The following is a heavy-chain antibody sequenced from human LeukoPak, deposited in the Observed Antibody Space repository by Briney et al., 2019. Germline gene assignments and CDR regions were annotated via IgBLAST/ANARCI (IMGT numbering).Heavy chain of an antibody. CDR2: IGSSGGTI. CDR1: GFTFRDYY. CDR3: ARGGARRFDY. J-gene: IGHJ4*02. Sequence: GGSLRLSCAASGFTFRDYYMNWIRQAPGKGLEWVSYIGSSGGTISYADSVEGRFTISRDNAKNSLYLQMNSLRTEDTAVYYCARGGARRFDYWGQGALVTVSS. V-gene: IGHV3-11*01.